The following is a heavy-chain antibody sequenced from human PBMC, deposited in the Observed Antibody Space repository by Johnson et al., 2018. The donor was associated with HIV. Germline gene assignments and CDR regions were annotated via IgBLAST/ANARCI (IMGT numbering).Heavy chain of an antibody. CDR3: ARDGGGGALDI. V-gene: IGHV3-30*02. CDR2: IQYDGSNK. D-gene: IGHD3-16*01. Sequence: QVQLVESGGGVVQPGGSLRLSCAVSGFTFSSYGMHWVRQAPGKGLEWVAFIQYDGSNKYYADSVKGRFTISRDNAKNSLYLQMNSLRAEDTAVYYCARDGGGGALDIWGQGTMVTVSS. CDR1: GFTFSSYG. J-gene: IGHJ3*02.